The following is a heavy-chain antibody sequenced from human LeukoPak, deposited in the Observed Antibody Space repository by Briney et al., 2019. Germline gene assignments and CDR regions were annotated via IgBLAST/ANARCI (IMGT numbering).Heavy chain of an antibody. J-gene: IGHJ4*02. CDR3: ARGSVDIVATPFDY. CDR2: ISSSSSYT. D-gene: IGHD5-12*01. V-gene: IGHV3-11*05. Sequence: GGSLRLSCAASGFTVSSNYMSWVRQAPGKGLEWVSYISSSSSYTNYADSVKGRFTISRDNAKNSLYLQMNSLRAEDTAVYYCARGSVDIVATPFDYWGQGTLVTVSS. CDR1: GFTVSSNY.